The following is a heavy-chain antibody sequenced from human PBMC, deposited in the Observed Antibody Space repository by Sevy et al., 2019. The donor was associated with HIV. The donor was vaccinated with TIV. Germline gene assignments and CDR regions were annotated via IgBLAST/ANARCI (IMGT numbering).Heavy chain of an antibody. D-gene: IGHD2-2*01. V-gene: IGHV1-18*01. J-gene: IGHJ5*02. CDR3: AAVHDCTSTSCYGALWFDP. Sequence: ASVKVSCKASDYTFSNFGFTWVRQAPGQGLEWMGWIRVGNGNANYARNLQGRVTMTTDTSTKTGYMELRSLRSDDTAVYFRAAVHDCTSTSCYGALWFDPWGQGTLVTVSS. CDR2: IRVGNGNA. CDR1: DYTFSNFG.